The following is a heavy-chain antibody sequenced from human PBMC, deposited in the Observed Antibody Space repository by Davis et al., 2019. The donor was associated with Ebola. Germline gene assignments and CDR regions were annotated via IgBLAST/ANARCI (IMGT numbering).Heavy chain of an antibody. CDR1: GFTFSSYA. CDR3: AKARRDGYNYPLGY. J-gene: IGHJ4*02. CDR2: ISGSGGST. D-gene: IGHD5-24*01. Sequence: GESLKISCAASGFTFSSYAMSWVRQAPGKGLEWVSAISGSGGSTYYADSVKGRFTISRDNSKNTLYLQMNSLRAEDTAVYYCAKARRDGYNYPLGYWGQGTLVTVSS. V-gene: IGHV3-23*01.